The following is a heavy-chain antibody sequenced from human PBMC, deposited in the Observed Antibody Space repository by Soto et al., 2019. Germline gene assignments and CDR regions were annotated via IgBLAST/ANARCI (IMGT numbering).Heavy chain of an antibody. J-gene: IGHJ3*02. D-gene: IGHD1-26*01. Sequence: QVQLVESGGGVVQPGRSLRLSCAASGFTFSSYGMHWVRQAPGKGLEWVAVIWYDGSNKYYADSVKGRFTISRDNSKNTLHLRLNSLRADHTAAYYCAKEALVYRAMVTPGVDAFAIWGHGIMGTVAS. V-gene: IGHV3-33*06. CDR2: IWYDGSNK. CDR3: AKEALVYRAMVTPGVDAFAI. CDR1: GFTFSSYG.